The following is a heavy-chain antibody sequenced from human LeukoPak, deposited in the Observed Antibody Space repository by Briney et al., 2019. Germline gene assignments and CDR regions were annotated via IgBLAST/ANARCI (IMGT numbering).Heavy chain of an antibody. CDR3: AKDRGDYYDSSGYYPASFDY. CDR2: ISYDGSNK. J-gene: IGHJ4*02. V-gene: IGHV3-30*18. Sequence: PGRSLRLSCAASGFTFSSYGMHWVRQAPGKGLEWVAVISYDGSNKYYADSVKGRFTISRDNSKNTLYLQMNSLRAEDTAVYYCAKDRGDYYDSSGYYPASFDYWGQGTLVTVSS. CDR1: GFTFSSYG. D-gene: IGHD3-22*01.